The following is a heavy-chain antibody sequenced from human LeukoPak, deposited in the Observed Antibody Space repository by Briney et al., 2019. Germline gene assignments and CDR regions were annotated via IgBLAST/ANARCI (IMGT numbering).Heavy chain of an antibody. CDR3: ARSSSYFTYFDL. V-gene: IGHV3-11*04. J-gene: IGHJ2*01. CDR2: MSSTGNTI. D-gene: IGHD2/OR15-2a*01. CDR1: GFTPTDYY. Sequence: PGGSLRLSCAASGFTPTDYYMSWIRQAPGKGLEWSSYMSSTGNTIYYAESVKGRFTVSRDSANNSMSLQMTTLRAEDSAVYYCARSSSYFTYFDLWGRDTLVTVSS.